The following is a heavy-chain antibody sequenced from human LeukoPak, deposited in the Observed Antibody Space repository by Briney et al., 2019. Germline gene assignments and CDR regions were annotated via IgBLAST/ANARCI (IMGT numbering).Heavy chain of an antibody. D-gene: IGHD4-11*01. V-gene: IGHV4-59*01. J-gene: IGHJ4*02. CDR1: GGSISSYY. CDR3: AKAAFNYGRYGYYFGY. CDR2: IYYSGST. Sequence: SETLSLTCTVSGGSISSYYWSWIRQPPGKGLEWIGYIYYSGSTNYNPSLKSRVTISVDTSKNQFSLKLSSVTAADTAVYYCAKAAFNYGRYGYYFGYWGQGTLVTVSS.